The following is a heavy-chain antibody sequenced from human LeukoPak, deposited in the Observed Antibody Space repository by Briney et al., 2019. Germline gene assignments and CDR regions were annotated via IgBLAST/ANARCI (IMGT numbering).Heavy chain of an antibody. CDR2: IKQDGSEK. CDR1: GFTFSSYS. J-gene: IGHJ4*02. D-gene: IGHD3-10*01. CDR3: ATDMVRGVSY. V-gene: IGHV3-7*01. Sequence: GGSLRLSCAASGFTFSSYSMNWVRQAPGKGLEWVANIKQDGSEKYYVDSVKGRFTISRDNAKNSLYLQMNSLRAEDTAVYYCATDMVRGVSYWGQGTLVTVSS.